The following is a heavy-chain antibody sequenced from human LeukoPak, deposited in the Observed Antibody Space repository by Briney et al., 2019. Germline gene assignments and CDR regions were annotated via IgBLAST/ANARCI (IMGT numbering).Heavy chain of an antibody. CDR1: GFSFSSCA. J-gene: IGHJ4*02. D-gene: IGHD3-10*01. V-gene: IGHV3-23*01. CDR3: AKGYYGSGSYGWFDY. Sequence: PGGSLRLSCAASGFSFSSCALSWVRQAPGKGLEWVSTINGSGGRTYYADSVKGRFTISRDNSKNTLFLHMNSLSAEDTAVYSCAKGYYGSGSYGWFDYWGQGTLVTVSS. CDR2: INGSGGRT.